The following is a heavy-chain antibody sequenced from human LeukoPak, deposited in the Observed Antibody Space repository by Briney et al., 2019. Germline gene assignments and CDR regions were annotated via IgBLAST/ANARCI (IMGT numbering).Heavy chain of an antibody. Sequence: ASVTVSFTSSGYTFTIYGISWVRQAPGQGLEWVGWISAYNGNTNYAQKLQGRVTMTTDTSTSTAYMELRSLRSDDTAVYYCARDSRITIFGVVGDAFDIWGQGTMVTVSS. J-gene: IGHJ3*02. D-gene: IGHD3-3*01. V-gene: IGHV1-18*01. CDR3: ARDSRITIFGVVGDAFDI. CDR1: GYTFTIYG. CDR2: ISAYNGNT.